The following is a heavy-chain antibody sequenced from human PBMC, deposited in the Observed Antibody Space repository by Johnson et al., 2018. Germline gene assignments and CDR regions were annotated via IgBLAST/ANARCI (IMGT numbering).Heavy chain of an antibody. J-gene: IGHJ3*02. Sequence: VQLVQSGGGLVKPGRSLRLSCTASGFTFCDYAMSWFRQAPGKGLEWVGFIRSKAYGGTTEYAASVKGRFTISRDDSKSIAYLQMNSLKTEDTAVYYCAQYYYDSSGYPDAFDIWGQGTMVTVSS. CDR1: GFTFCDYA. D-gene: IGHD3-22*01. V-gene: IGHV3-49*05. CDR3: AQYYYDSSGYPDAFDI. CDR2: IRSKAYGGTT.